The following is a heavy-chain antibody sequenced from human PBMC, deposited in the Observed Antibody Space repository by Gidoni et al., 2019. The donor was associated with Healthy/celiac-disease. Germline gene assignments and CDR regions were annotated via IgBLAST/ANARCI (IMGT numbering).Heavy chain of an antibody. CDR3: ARALIGDYGGNSGAFDI. V-gene: IGHV1-69*02. D-gene: IGHD4-17*01. CDR1: GGTFSSST. Sequence: VQLVQSGAEVKKPGSSVKVSCKASGGTFSSSTISWVRQAPGQGLEWMGRIIPILGIANYAQKFQGRVTITADKSTSTADMELSSLRSEDTAVYYCARALIGDYGGNSGAFDIWGQGTMVTVSS. CDR2: IIPILGIA. J-gene: IGHJ3*02.